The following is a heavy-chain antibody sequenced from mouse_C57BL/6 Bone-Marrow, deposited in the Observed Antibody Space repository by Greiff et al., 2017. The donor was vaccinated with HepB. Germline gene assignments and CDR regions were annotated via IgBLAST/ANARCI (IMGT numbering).Heavy chain of an antibody. Sequence: QVQLQHPGAELVKPGASVKLSCKASGYTFTSYWMQWVKQRPGQGLEWIGEIDPSDSYTNYNQKFKGKATLTVDTSSSTAYMQLSSLTSEDSAVYYCARRLFLYYFSYYYAMDYWGQGTSVTVSS. CDR1: GYTFTSYW. CDR2: IDPSDSYT. V-gene: IGHV1-50*01. CDR3: ARRLFLYYFSYYYAMDY. D-gene: IGHD2-1*01. J-gene: IGHJ4*01.